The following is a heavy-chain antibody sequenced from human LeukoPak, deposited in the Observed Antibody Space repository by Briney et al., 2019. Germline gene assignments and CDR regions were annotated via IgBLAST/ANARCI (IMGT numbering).Heavy chain of an antibody. CDR1: GFTFDDYA. CDR2: ISWNSGSI. D-gene: IGHD6-19*01. Sequence: GGSLRLSCAASGFTFDDYAMHWVRQAPGKGLEWVSGISWNSGSIGYADSVKGRFTISRDNAKNSLYLQMNSLRAEDTAVYYCARDQEQYIIAVAGTTFDYWGQGTLVTVSS. V-gene: IGHV3-9*01. CDR3: ARDQEQYIIAVAGTTFDY. J-gene: IGHJ4*02.